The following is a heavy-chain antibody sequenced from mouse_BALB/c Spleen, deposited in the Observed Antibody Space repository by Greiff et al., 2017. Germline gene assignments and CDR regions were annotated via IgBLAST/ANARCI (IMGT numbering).Heavy chain of an antibody. V-gene: IGHV14-3*02. CDR2: IDPANGNT. Sequence: VQLQQSGAELVKPGASVKLSCTASGFNIKDTYMHWVKQRPEQGLEWIGRIDPANGNTKYDPKFQGKATITADTSSNTAYLQLSSLTSEDTAVYYCARLGRGSYYFDYWGQGTTLTVSS. D-gene: IGHD4-1*01. CDR1: GFNIKDTY. J-gene: IGHJ2*01. CDR3: ARLGRGSYYFDY.